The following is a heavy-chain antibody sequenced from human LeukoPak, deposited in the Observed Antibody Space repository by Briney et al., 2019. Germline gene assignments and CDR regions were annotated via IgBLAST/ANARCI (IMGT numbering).Heavy chain of an antibody. Sequence: ASVKVSCKASGYAFTGYYMHWVRQAPGQGLEWMGWINPNSGGTNYAQKFQGRVTMTRDTSISTAYMELSRLRSDDTAVYYCARFYSSSGGSPDYWGQGTLVTVSS. CDR2: INPNSGGT. CDR3: ARFYSSSGGSPDY. CDR1: GYAFTGYY. D-gene: IGHD6-13*01. J-gene: IGHJ4*02. V-gene: IGHV1-2*02.